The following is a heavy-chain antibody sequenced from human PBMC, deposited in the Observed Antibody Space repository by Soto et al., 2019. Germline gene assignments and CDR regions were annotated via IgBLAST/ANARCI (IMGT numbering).Heavy chain of an antibody. Sequence: GGSLRLSCAASGFTFSSYAMHWVRQAPGKGLEWVAVISYDGSNKYYADSVKGRFTISRDNSKNTLYLQMNSLRAEDTAVYYCARDSPSQEVSGQWLVDYYYYGMDVWGQGTTVTV. CDR1: GFTFSSYA. J-gene: IGHJ6*02. V-gene: IGHV3-30-3*01. CDR2: ISYDGSNK. CDR3: ARDSPSQEVSGQWLVDYYYYGMDV. D-gene: IGHD6-19*01.